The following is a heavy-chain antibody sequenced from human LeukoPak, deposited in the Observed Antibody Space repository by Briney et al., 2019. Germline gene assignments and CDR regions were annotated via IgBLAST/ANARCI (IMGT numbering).Heavy chain of an antibody. CDR2: IYENGGTT. J-gene: IGHJ4*02. CDR3: AKDFRIGYSAHFDY. D-gene: IGHD2-21*01. Sequence: GGSLRLSCVGSGFTFRSHAMSWVRQAPEKGLEFVSGIYENGGTTYYADSVKGRFSISRDNSKNTLYLQMDSLRGEDTAVYYCAKDFRIGYSAHFDYWGQGALVTVS. CDR1: GFTFRSHA. V-gene: IGHV3-23*01.